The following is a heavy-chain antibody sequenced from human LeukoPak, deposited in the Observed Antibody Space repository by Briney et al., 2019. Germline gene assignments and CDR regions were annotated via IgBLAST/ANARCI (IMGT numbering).Heavy chain of an antibody. CDR2: IYTSGST. Sequence: SETLSLTCTVSGGSISSGSYYWSWIRQPAGKGLEWIGRIYTSGSTNYNPSLKSRVTISVDTSKNQFSLKLSSVTAADTAVYYCARDQSSSWYNWFDPWGQGTLVTVSS. D-gene: IGHD6-13*01. CDR3: ARDQSSSWYNWFDP. J-gene: IGHJ5*02. V-gene: IGHV4-61*02. CDR1: GGSISSGSYY.